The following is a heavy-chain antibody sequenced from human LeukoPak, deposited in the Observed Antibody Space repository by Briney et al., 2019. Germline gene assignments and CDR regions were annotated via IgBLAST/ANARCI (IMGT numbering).Heavy chain of an antibody. D-gene: IGHD4-11*01. J-gene: IGHJ4*02. Sequence: GGSLRLSCAASGFTFSSYSMNWVRQAPGKGLEWVSSISSSSSYIYYADSVKGRFTISRDNAKNSLYLQMNSLRAEDAAVYYCARDDRDMTTVTTLDYWGQGTLVTVSS. V-gene: IGHV3-21*01. CDR3: ARDDRDMTTVTTLDY. CDR1: GFTFSSYS. CDR2: ISSSSSYI.